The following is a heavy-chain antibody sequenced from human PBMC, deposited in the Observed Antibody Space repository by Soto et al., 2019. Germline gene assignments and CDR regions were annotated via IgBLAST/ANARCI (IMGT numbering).Heavy chain of an antibody. CDR1: GGSISDYY. CDR3: ARERGYWFGDVLPHGWFDP. D-gene: IGHD3-10*01. V-gene: IGHV4-59*01. CDR2: ILYTGYT. Sequence: SETLSLTCTVSGGSISDYYWSWIRQPPGKGLEWIGYILYTGYTNYNPSLKSRITISIDTSRNQFSLRLSSVTAAATAVYYCARERGYWFGDVLPHGWFDPWSQGTLVTVSS. J-gene: IGHJ5*02.